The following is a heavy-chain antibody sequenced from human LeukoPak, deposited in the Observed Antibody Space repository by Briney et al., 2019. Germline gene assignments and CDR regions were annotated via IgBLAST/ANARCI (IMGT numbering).Heavy chain of an antibody. V-gene: IGHV3-30*02. CDR3: ARDGGIAADS. J-gene: IGHJ5*01. CDR2: IRYDGSNK. D-gene: IGHD6-13*01. CDR1: GFIFNTYV. Sequence: GGSLRLSCAASGFIFNTYVMHWVRQAPGKGLEWLAFIRYDGSNKNYADSVKGRFTISRDNTKNSLYLQMNSLRAEDTAVYYCARDGGIAADSWGQGTLVTVSS.